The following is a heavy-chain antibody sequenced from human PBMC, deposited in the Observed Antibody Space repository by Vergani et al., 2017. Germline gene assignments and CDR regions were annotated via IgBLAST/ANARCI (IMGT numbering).Heavy chain of an antibody. J-gene: IGHJ4*02. CDR1: GFIFSDYY. D-gene: IGHD5-12*01. V-gene: IGHV3-33*08. Sequence: QVQLVASGGGLVRPGGSLRLSCAASGFIFSDYYMTWIRQTPGKGLEWVAVIWYDGSKKYYADSVKGRFIISRDNSKNTLYLQMNSLRAEDTAVYYCARSGDIVATSNFDYWGQGTLVTVSS. CDR2: IWYDGSKK. CDR3: ARSGDIVATSNFDY.